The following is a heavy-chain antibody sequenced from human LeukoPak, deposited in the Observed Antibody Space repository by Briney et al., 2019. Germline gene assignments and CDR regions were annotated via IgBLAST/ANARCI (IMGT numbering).Heavy chain of an antibody. CDR2: INSDGSST. CDR3: AREYSSSSGRSFDY. D-gene: IGHD6-6*01. J-gene: IGHJ4*02. V-gene: IGHV3-74*01. Sequence: GGSLRLSCAASGFTFSSYWIHWVRQAPGKGLVWVSRINSDGSSTSYEDSVKGRFTISRDNAKNSLYLQMNSLRAEDTAVYYCAREYSSSSGRSFDYWGQGTLVTVSS. CDR1: GFTFSSYW.